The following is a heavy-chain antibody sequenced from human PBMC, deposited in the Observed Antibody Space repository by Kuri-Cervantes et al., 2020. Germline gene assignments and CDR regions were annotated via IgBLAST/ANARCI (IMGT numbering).Heavy chain of an antibody. CDR1: GFTFSNAW. CDR3: ATRNDDLWG. V-gene: IGHV3-73*01. D-gene: IGHD3-3*01. Sequence: GGSLRLSCAASGFTFSNAWMSWVRQAPGKGLEWVGRIRSKANSYATAYAASVKGSFTISRDDSKSTAYLQMNSLRAEDTAVYYCATRNDDLWGWGQGTLVTVSS. J-gene: IGHJ4*02. CDR2: IRSKANSYAT.